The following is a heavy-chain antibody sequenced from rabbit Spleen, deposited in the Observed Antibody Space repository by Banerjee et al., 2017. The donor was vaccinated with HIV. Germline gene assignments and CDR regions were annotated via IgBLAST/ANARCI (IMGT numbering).Heavy chain of an antibody. CDR1: GFTLSRYY. Sequence: QLEESAGGLVQPGGSLKLSCKASGFTLSRYYMNWVRQAPGKGLEWIGYIDPVFGITYYANWVNGRFSISRENAQNTVFLQMTSLTAADTATYFCARDGAGGSYFALWGPGPLVTVS. D-gene: IGHD8-1*01. J-gene: IGHJ4*01. CDR2: IDPVFGIT. V-gene: IGHV1S7*01. CDR3: ARDGAGGSYFAL.